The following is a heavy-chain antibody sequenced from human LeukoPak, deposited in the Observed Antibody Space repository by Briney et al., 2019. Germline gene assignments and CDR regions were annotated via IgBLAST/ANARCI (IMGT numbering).Heavy chain of an antibody. V-gene: IGHV3-33*01. Sequence: PGGSLRLSCAASGFTFSSYGMHWVRQAPGKGLEWVAVIWYDGSNKYYADSVKGRFTISRDNSKNTLYLQMNSLRAEDTAVYYCARDCSSTSCYGAFDYWGQGTLVTVSS. CDR2: IWYDGSNK. CDR1: GFTFSSYG. J-gene: IGHJ4*02. CDR3: ARDCSSTSCYGAFDY. D-gene: IGHD2-2*01.